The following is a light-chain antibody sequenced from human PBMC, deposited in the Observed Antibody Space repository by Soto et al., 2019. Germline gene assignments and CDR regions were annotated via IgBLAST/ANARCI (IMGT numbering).Light chain of an antibody. CDR3: QQYGSSPQT. CDR2: GAS. Sequence: EIALTQSPGTLSLSPGERATLSCRAIQSVSSSYLAWYQQKPGQAPRLLIYGASSRANGIPDRFSGSGSGTDFTLTISRLEPEDFAVYYCQQYGSSPQTFGQGTKVDIK. J-gene: IGKJ1*01. CDR1: QSVSSSY. V-gene: IGKV3-20*01.